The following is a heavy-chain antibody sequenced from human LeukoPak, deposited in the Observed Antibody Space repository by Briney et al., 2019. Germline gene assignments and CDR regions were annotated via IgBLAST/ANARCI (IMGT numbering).Heavy chain of an antibody. Sequence: SVKVSCKASGGTFSSYAISWVRQAPGQGLEWMGRIIPILGIANYAQKFQGRVTITADKSTSTAYMELSSLRSEDTAVYYCARDILTGSSRDADYWGQGTLVTVSS. J-gene: IGHJ4*02. V-gene: IGHV1-69*04. D-gene: IGHD3-9*01. CDR1: GGTFSSYA. CDR2: IIPILGIA. CDR3: ARDILTGSSRDADY.